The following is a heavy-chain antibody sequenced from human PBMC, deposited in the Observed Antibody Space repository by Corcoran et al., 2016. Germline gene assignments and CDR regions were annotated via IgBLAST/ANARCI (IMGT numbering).Heavy chain of an antibody. D-gene: IGHD7-27*01. V-gene: IGHV1-69*01. Sequence: QVQLVQSGTEEKKPESSVKVSCKASGGTFSSYAIHWVRQAPGQGLEWMGGIIPIFCTTSYTQKFQGRVTITADESTSTAYMELSSRTSEDTAVYYCARSPTLGVMDVWGHGTTITVSS. CDR1: GGTFSSYA. CDR3: ARSPTLGVMDV. CDR2: IIPIFCTT. J-gene: IGHJ6*02.